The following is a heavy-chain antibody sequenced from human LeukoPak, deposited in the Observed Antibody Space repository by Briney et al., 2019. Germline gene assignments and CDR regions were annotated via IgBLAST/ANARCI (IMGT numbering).Heavy chain of an antibody. Sequence: GRSLRLSCAASGFTFSNYVIHWVRQAPGKGLEWVAVISYDGSNKFYADSMKGRFTISRDNSKNTLYLQTNSLRAEDTAVYYCARDISGSYVDYWGQGTLVTVSS. D-gene: IGHD3-10*01. CDR3: ARDISGSYVDY. CDR2: ISYDGSNK. CDR1: GFTFSNYV. V-gene: IGHV3-30*04. J-gene: IGHJ4*02.